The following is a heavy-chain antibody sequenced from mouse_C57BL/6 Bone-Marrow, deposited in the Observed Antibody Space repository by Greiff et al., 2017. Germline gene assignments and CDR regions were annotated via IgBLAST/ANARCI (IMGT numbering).Heavy chain of an antibody. CDR2: IYPRSGNT. V-gene: IGHV1-81*01. D-gene: IGHD2-2*01. CDR1: GYTFTSYG. J-gene: IGHJ2*01. CDR3: ARGGLLRLRRGLDY. Sequence: VQLQQSGAELARPGASVKLSCKASGYTFTSYGISWVKQRTGQGLELIGEIYPRSGNTYYTEKFKGKATLTADKSSSTAYMDLRSLTSEDSAVYFGARGGLLRLRRGLDYWGQGTTLTVSS.